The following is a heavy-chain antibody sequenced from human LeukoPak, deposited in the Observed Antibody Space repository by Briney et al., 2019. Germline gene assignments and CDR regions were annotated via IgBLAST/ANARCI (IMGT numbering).Heavy chain of an antibody. CDR1: GGTFSSYA. CDR2: IIPIFGTA. Sequence: SVKVSCKASGGTFSSYAISWVRQAPGQGLEWKGGIIPIFGTANYAQKFQGRVTITADESTSTAYMELRSLRSDDTAVCYCARGGYYDILTGYGDAFDIWGQGTMVTVSS. J-gene: IGHJ3*02. V-gene: IGHV1-69*01. D-gene: IGHD3-9*01. CDR3: ARGGYYDILTGYGDAFDI.